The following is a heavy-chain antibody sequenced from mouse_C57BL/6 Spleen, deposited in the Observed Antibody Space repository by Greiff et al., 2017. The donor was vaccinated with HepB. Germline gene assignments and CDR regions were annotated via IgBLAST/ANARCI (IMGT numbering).Heavy chain of an antibody. J-gene: IGHJ1*03. D-gene: IGHD1-1*01. CDR2: INPNNGGT. CDR3: ARNYGSNYWYFDV. Sequence: VQLQQSGPELVKPGASVKMSCKASGYTFTDYNMHWVKQSHGKSLEWIGYINPNNGGTSYNQKFKGKATLTVNKSSSTAYMELRSLTSEDSAVYYCARNYGSNYWYFDVWGTGTTVTVSS. CDR1: GYTFTDYN. V-gene: IGHV1-22*01.